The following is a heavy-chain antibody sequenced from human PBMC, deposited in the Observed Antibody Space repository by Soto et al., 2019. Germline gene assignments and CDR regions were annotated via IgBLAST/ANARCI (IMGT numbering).Heavy chain of an antibody. J-gene: IGHJ4*02. CDR3: VRTSLVVAAATREDY. Sequence: EVQLVESGGGLVQPGGSLRLSCAASGFTFSSYWMHWVRQAPGKGLVWVSRINSDGSSTSYADSVKGRFTISRDNAKHTLYVHMNSLRAEDTAVYYCVRTSLVVAAATREDYWGQGTMVTVSS. CDR2: INSDGSST. CDR1: GFTFSSYW. V-gene: IGHV3-74*01. D-gene: IGHD2-15*01.